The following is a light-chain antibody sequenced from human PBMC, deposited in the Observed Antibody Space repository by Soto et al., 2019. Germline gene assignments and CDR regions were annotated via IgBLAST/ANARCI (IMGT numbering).Light chain of an antibody. CDR3: CSHAGSSTFYV. Sequence: QSVLTQPASVSGSPGQSITISCTGISSDVGSYNLVSWYQQHPGKAPKLMIYEVSKRPSGVSNRFSGSKSGNTASLTISGLQAEDEAEYYCCSHAGSSTFYVFGTGTKVTVL. J-gene: IGLJ1*01. V-gene: IGLV2-23*02. CDR1: SSDVGSYNL. CDR2: EVS.